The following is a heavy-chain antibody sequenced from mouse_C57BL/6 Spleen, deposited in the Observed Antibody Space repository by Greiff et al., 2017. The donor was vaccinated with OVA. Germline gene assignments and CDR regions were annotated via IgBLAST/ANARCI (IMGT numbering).Heavy chain of an antibody. V-gene: IGHV1-55*01. Sequence: QVQLQQSGAELVKPGASVKMSCKASGYTFTSYWITWVKQRPGQGLEWIGDIYPGSGSTNYNEKFKSKATLTVDTSSSTAYMQLSSLTSEDSAVYYCARGSDRGGAMDYWGQGTSVTVSS. CDR3: ARGSDRGGAMDY. CDR2: IYPGSGST. CDR1: GYTFTSYW. J-gene: IGHJ4*01.